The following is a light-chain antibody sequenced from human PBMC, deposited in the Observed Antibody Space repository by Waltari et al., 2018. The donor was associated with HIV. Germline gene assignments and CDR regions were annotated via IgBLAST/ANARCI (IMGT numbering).Light chain of an antibody. CDR3: QVWDMDADLPI. J-gene: IGLJ2*01. V-gene: IGLV3-21*02. Sequence: SYVLTQPPSLSVAPGQTATITCGGDKIGRKSVHWYQQKPGQAPILVIFDADDRPSGIPDVFSGSNSGNTATLTITRVEAGHEADYYCQVWDMDADLPIFGGGTTLTVL. CDR1: KIGRKS. CDR2: DAD.